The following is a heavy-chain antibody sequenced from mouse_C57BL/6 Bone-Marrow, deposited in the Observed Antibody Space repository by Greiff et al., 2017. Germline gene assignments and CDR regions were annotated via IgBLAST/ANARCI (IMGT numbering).Heavy chain of an antibody. Sequence: VQLQQSGPELVKPGASVKISCKASGYTFTDYYMNWVKQSHGKSLEWIGDINPNNGGTSYNQKFKGKATLTVDKSSSTAYMELRSLTSEDSAVYYCARALSIEDYWGQGTTLTVSS. V-gene: IGHV1-26*01. CDR3: ARALSIEDY. J-gene: IGHJ2*01. D-gene: IGHD2-12*01. CDR2: INPNNGGT. CDR1: GYTFTDYY.